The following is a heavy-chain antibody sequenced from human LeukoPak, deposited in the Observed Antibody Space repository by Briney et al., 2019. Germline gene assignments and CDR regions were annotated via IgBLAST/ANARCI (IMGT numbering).Heavy chain of an antibody. D-gene: IGHD2-15*01. Sequence: GGSLRLSCAASGFTFSNYGMHWVRQAPGKGLEWVSYISSSSSYTNYADSVKGRFTISRDNAKNSLYLQMNSLRAEDTAVYYCARDELLGYCSGGSCYGHNWFDPWGQGTLVTVSS. J-gene: IGHJ5*02. CDR3: ARDELLGYCSGGSCYGHNWFDP. CDR1: GFTFSNYG. CDR2: ISSSSSYT. V-gene: IGHV3-21*05.